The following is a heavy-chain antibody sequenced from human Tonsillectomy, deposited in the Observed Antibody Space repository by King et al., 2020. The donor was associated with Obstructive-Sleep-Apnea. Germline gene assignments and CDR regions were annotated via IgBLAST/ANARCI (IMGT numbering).Heavy chain of an antibody. CDR1: GFTFSNYG. CDR3: VRDINENSGYCPLSH. D-gene: IGHD3-22*01. CDR2: IYYDGNKK. Sequence: VQLVESGGGVVQPGRSLRLSCAASGFTFSNYGMQWVRQAPGKGLEWVAVIYYDGNKKYYVDSVKGRFTISRDNSKNTLYLQMDSLRAEDTAVYYCVRDINENSGYCPLSHWGRGTLVTVSS. J-gene: IGHJ4*02. V-gene: IGHV3-33*01.